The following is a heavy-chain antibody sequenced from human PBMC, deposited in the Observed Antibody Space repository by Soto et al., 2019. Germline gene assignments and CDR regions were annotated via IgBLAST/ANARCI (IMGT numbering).Heavy chain of an antibody. CDR1: GFTFSSYA. CDR3: AREVYGYDLENTMTYYFDY. J-gene: IGHJ4*02. Sequence: GGSLRLSCAASGFTFSSYAMHWVRQAPGKGLEWVAVISYDGSNKYYADSVKGRFTISSDNSKNTLYLQMNSLRAEDTAVYYCAREVYGYDLENTMTYYFDYWGQGTLVTVSS. V-gene: IGHV3-30-3*01. D-gene: IGHD5-12*01. CDR2: ISYDGSNK.